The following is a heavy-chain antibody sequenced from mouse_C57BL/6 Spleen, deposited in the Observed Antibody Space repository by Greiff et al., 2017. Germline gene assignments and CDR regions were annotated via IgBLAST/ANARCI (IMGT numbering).Heavy chain of an antibody. CDR3: ARRGYYGSSWVNFDY. Sequence: QVQLKESGAELVKPGASVKISCKASGYAFSSYWMNWVKQRPGTGLEWIGQIYPGVGVTNYNGTFKGKATLTADKSSSPAYIQLSSLTSEESAVYFSARRGYYGSSWVNFDYWGQGTTLTVSS. CDR2: IYPGVGVT. D-gene: IGHD1-1*01. J-gene: IGHJ2*01. V-gene: IGHV1-80*01. CDR1: GYAFSSYW.